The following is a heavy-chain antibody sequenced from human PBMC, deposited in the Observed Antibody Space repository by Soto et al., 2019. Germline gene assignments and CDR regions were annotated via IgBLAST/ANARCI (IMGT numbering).Heavy chain of an antibody. V-gene: IGHV2-5*02. Sequence: SGPTLVNPPQTLTLTCTFSGFSLSTSGVGVGWIRQPPGKALEWLALIYWDDDKRYSPSLKSRLTITKDTSKNQVVLTMTNMDPVDTATYYCAHRHTYNWNSIFDYWGQGTLVTVSS. CDR1: GFSLSTSGVG. D-gene: IGHD1-7*01. CDR3: AHRHTYNWNSIFDY. CDR2: IYWDDDK. J-gene: IGHJ4*02.